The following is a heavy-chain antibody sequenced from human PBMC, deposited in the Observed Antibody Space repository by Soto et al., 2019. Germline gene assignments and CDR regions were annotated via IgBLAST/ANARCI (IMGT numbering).Heavy chain of an antibody. CDR1: EVILTNSA. D-gene: IGHD2-2*01. Sequence: GGSLRLSCVGSEVILTNSAMHWVRQAPGKGLEWVAVVSSDGSLKYYADSVEGRFTISRDSSKNTLYLQMNSLRPEDTAVYYCTREGPSSLTSYFDYWGQGTLVTVSS. CDR3: TREGPSSLTSYFDY. CDR2: VSSDGSLK. V-gene: IGHV3-30*04. J-gene: IGHJ4*02.